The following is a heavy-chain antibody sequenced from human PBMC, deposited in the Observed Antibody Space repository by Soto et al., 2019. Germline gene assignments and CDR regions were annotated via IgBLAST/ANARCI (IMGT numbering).Heavy chain of an antibody. CDR2: ISYDGSNK. Sequence: GGSLRLSCAASGFTFSSYAMHRVRQAPGKGLEWVAVISYDGSNKYYADSVKGRFTISRDNSKNTLYLQMNSLRAEDTAVYYCARDSIAARRDYYYYYGMDVWGQGTTVTVSS. CDR1: GFTFSSYA. V-gene: IGHV3-30-3*01. J-gene: IGHJ6*02. D-gene: IGHD6-6*01. CDR3: ARDSIAARRDYYYYYGMDV.